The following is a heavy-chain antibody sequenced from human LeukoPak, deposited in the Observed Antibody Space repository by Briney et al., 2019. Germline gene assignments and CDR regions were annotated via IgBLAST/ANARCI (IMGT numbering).Heavy chain of an antibody. CDR3: AKSRYDFWSGGDY. D-gene: IGHD3-3*01. J-gene: IGHJ4*02. V-gene: IGHV3-23*01. CDR1: GFTFSTYA. CDR2: ISGSGGST. Sequence: GGSLRLSCAASGFTFSTYAMSWVRQAPGKGLDWVSTISGSGGSTYYADSVKGRFTISRDNSKNTLYLQMNSLRVEDTAIYYCAKSRYDFWSGGDYWGQGTLVTVSS.